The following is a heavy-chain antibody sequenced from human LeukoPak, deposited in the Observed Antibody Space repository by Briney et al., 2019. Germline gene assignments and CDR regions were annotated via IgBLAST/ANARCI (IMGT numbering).Heavy chain of an antibody. CDR3: AKGVTYYYDSSGYYVDY. V-gene: IGHV3-23*01. CDR1: GFTFSSYA. CDR2: ISGSGGST. D-gene: IGHD3-22*01. Sequence: PGGSLRLSCAASGFTFSSYAMSWVRQAPGKGLEWVSAISGSGGSTYYADSVKGRFTISRDNSKNTLYLQMNSLRAEDTAVYYCAKGVTYYYDSSGYYVDYWGQGTLATVSS. J-gene: IGHJ4*02.